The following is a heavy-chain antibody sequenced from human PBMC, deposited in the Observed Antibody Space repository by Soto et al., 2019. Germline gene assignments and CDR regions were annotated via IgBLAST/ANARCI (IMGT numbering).Heavy chain of an antibody. CDR1: GFTFSSYG. CDR3: AKDGKDFWSGYYTAEYFQH. J-gene: IGHJ1*01. Sequence: QVQLVESGGGVVQPGRSLRLSCAASGFTFSSYGMHWVRQAPGKGLEWVAVISYDGSNKYYADSVKGRFTISRDNSKNTLYLQMNSLRAEDTAVYYCAKDGKDFWSGYYTAEYFQHWGQGTLVTVSS. D-gene: IGHD3-3*01. V-gene: IGHV3-30*18. CDR2: ISYDGSNK.